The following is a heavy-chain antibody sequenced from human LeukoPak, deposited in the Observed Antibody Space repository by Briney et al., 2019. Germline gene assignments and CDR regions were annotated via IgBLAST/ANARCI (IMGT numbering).Heavy chain of an antibody. CDR1: GYAISSSSDY. J-gene: IGHJ4*02. CDR3: ARESFGGSPLVH. Sequence: SETLSLTCSVSGYAISSSSDYWGWIRQAPGKGLEWIGSIYYHENTYYNSSLKSRVTISVDTSKNQFSLKLSSVTAADTAVYFCARESFGGSPLVHWGQGTLVTVSS. V-gene: IGHV4-39*07. D-gene: IGHD2-15*01. CDR2: IYYHENT.